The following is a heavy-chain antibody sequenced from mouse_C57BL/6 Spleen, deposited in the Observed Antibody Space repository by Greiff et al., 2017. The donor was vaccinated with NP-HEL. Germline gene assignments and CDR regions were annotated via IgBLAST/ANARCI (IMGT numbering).Heavy chain of an antibody. V-gene: IGHV5-4*03. CDR1: GFTFSSYA. D-gene: IGHD2-1*01. CDR3: ARAPYGNFHYYAMDY. J-gene: IGHJ4*01. CDR2: ISDGGSYT. Sequence: EVMLVESGGGLVKPGGSLKLSCAASGFTFSSYAMSWVRQTPEKRLEWVATISDGGSYTYYPDNVKGRFTISRDNAKNNLYLQMSHLKSEDTAMYYCARAPYGNFHYYAMDYWGQGTSVTVSS.